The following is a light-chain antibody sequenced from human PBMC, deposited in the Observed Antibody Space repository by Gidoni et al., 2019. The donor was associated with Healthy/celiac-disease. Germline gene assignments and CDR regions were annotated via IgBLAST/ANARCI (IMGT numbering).Light chain of an antibody. J-gene: IGLJ3*02. CDR1: SSNIGAGYD. CDR3: QSYDSSLSVWV. V-gene: IGLV1-40*01. Sequence: QSVLTQPPSVSGAPGQRVTISCTGSSSNIGAGYDVHWYQQLPGPAPNLLIYGNSNRPSGVPDRFSGSKSGSSASLAITGLQAEDEADYYCQSYDSSLSVWVFGGGTKLTVL. CDR2: GNS.